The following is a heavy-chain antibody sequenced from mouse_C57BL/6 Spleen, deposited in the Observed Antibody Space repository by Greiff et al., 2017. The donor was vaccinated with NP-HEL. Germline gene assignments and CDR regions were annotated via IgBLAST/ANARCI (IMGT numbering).Heavy chain of an antibody. CDR1: GYTFTDYY. J-gene: IGHJ4*01. CDR2: INPNNGGT. V-gene: IGHV1-26*01. Sequence: VQLQQSGPELVKPGASVKISCKASGYTFTDYYMNWVKQSHGKSLEWIGDINPNNGGTSYNQKFKGKATLTVDKSSSTAYMELRSLTSEDSAVYYCARDDYDYDPFAMDYWGQGTSVTVSS. CDR3: ARDDYDYDPFAMDY. D-gene: IGHD2-4*01.